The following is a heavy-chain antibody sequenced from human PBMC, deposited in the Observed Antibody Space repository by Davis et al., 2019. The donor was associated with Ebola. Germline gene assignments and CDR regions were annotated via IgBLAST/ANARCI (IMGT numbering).Heavy chain of an antibody. CDR1: GFTFSSYG. CDR2: IWYDGSNK. V-gene: IGHV3-33*08. Sequence: GESLKISCAASGFTFSSYGMHWVRQAPGKGLEWVAVIWYDGSNKYYADSVKGRFTISRDNSKNTLYLQMKSLRAEDTAVYYCAREGSSSYYYYYYMDVWGKGTTVTVSS. D-gene: IGHD6-6*01. J-gene: IGHJ6*03. CDR3: AREGSSSYYYYYYMDV.